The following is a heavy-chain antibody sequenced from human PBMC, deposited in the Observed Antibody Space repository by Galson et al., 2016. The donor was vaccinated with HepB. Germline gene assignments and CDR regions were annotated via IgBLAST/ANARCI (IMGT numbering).Heavy chain of an antibody. CDR1: GGSINSPNW. D-gene: IGHD1/OR15-1a*01. Sequence: ETLSLTCSVSGGSINSPNWWSWVRQPPGKGLEWIGEVYPNEDTNYNPSLKSRVTISADKSKNQFSLRLSSVTAADTAVYYCARARGWNWDTPLGSWGQGTLVTVSA. J-gene: IGHJ4*02. V-gene: IGHV4-4*02. CDR2: VYPNEDT. CDR3: ARARGWNWDTPLGS.